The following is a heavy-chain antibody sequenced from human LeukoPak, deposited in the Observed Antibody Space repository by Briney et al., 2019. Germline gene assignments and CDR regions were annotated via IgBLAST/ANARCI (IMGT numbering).Heavy chain of an antibody. J-gene: IGHJ6*02. V-gene: IGHV3-30-3*01. CDR3: ARGGSSITMIVVVMGPYGMDV. CDR2: ISYDGSNK. CDR1: GFTFSSYA. Sequence: GSLRLPCAASGFTFSSYAMHWVRQAPGKGLEWVAVISYDGSNKYYADSVKGRFTISRDNSKNTLYLQMNSLRAEDTAVYYCARGGSSITMIVVVMGPYGMDVWGQGTTVTVSS. D-gene: IGHD3-22*01.